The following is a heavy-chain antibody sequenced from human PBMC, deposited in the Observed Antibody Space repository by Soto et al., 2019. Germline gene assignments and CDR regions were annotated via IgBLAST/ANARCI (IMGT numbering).Heavy chain of an antibody. J-gene: IGHJ6*02. CDR3: AKIGHSSGTRYYDMDV. V-gene: IGHV3-23*01. CDR1: GFTFSSYG. D-gene: IGHD3-9*01. Sequence: EVQLLESGGGLVQPGGSLRLSCAASGFTFSSYGMTWVRQAAGMGLEWVSTISDTGTYTYHAKSVKGRFSISRDNSKNTLYLQMNTLRAEDTAMYYCAKIGHSSGTRYYDMDVWGQGTPVTVSS. CDR2: ISDTGTYT.